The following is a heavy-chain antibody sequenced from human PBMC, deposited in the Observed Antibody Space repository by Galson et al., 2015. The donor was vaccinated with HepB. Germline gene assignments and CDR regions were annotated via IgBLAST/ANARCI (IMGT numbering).Heavy chain of an antibody. Sequence: SLRLSCAASGFTFSSYWMSWVRQAPGKGLEWVANIKQDGSEKYYVDSVKGRFTISRDNAKNSLYLQMNSLRAEDTAVYYCARVTPVGVGPYYYDSSGYYGGYYFDYWAREPWSPSPQ. V-gene: IGHV3-7*03. CDR1: GFTFSSYW. CDR3: ARVTPVGVGPYYYDSSGYYGGYYFDY. J-gene: IGHJ4*02. CDR2: IKQDGSEK. D-gene: IGHD3-22*01.